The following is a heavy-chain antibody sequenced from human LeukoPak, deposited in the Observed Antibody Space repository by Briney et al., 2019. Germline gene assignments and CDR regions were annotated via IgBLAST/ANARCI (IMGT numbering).Heavy chain of an antibody. D-gene: IGHD3-10*01. Sequence: GGSLRLSCAASGFTFSSYSMNWVRQAPGKGLEWVSYISSSSSTIYYADSVKGRFTISRDNAKNSLYLQMNSLRAEDTAVYYCARKSGSPGDYWGQGTLVTVSS. CDR3: ARKSGSPGDY. CDR1: GFTFSSYS. J-gene: IGHJ4*02. V-gene: IGHV3-48*04. CDR2: ISSSSSTI.